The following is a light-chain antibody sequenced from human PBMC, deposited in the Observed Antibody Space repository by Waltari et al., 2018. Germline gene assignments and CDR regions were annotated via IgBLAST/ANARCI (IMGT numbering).Light chain of an antibody. CDR2: AAT. Sequence: DIQMTQSPSSLSASVGDTVTITCRASQDISSSLNWFQKPGKPPKLLIYAATTLQSGVPSRFSGSGSGTEVTLTISSLQPEDFATYFCLQHKSYPLTFGPGTKLDIK. J-gene: IGKJ3*01. CDR1: QDISSS. CDR3: LQHKSYPLT. V-gene: IGKV1-17*01.